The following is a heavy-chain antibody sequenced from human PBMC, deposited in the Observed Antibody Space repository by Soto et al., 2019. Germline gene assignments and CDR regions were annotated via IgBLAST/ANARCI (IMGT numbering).Heavy chain of an antibody. V-gene: IGHV4-59*01. Sequence: SETLSLTCPVSGGSISSYYWSWIRQPPGKGLEWIGYIYYSGSTNYNPSLKSRVTISVDTSKNQFSLKLSSVTAADTAVYYCARAGPDYDILTGYYQFDYWGQGTLVTVSS. D-gene: IGHD3-9*01. CDR3: ARAGPDYDILTGYYQFDY. J-gene: IGHJ4*02. CDR2: IYYSGST. CDR1: GGSISSYY.